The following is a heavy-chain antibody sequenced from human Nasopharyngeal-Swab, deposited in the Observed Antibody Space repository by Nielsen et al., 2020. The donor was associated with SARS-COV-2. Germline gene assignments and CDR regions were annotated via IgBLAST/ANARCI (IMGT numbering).Heavy chain of an antibody. J-gene: IGHJ4*02. V-gene: IGHV3-30*03. CDR3: ARDQDSGSYFDY. CDR1: GFTFSSYG. D-gene: IGHD6-6*01. CDR2: ISYDGSNK. Sequence: GESLKISCAASGFTFSSYGMHWVRQAPGKGLEWVAVISYDGSNKYYADSVKGRFTISRDNSKNTLYLQMNSLRAEDTAVYYCARDQDSGSYFDYWGQGTLVTVSS.